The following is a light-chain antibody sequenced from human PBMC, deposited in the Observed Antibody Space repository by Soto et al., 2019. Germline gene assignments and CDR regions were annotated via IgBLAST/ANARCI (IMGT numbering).Light chain of an antibody. V-gene: IGKV3-20*01. CDR1: QSVRSNY. J-gene: IGKJ4*01. Sequence: GLTLSKSTLSLSPGERATRSCRASQSVRSNYLAWYQQKPGQAPRLLIYGASSRATGIPDRFSGTGSGTDFTLTISRLEPEDFAVYYCQLYGTLPLTFGGGTKVDIK. CDR2: GAS. CDR3: QLYGTLPLT.